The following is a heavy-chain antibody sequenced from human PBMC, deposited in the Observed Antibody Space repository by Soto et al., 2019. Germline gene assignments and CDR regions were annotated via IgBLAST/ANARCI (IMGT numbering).Heavy chain of an antibody. Sequence: QVQLVQSGAEVKKPGASVKVSCKASGYTFTRYAMHWVRQAPGQRLEWMGWINAGNGNTKYSQKFQGRVTITRDTSASTAYMELSSLRSEDTAVYYCARGLYDFWSGYSPYSYGYYFDYWGQGTLVTVSS. CDR2: INAGNGNT. V-gene: IGHV1-3*01. D-gene: IGHD3-3*01. CDR1: GYTFTRYA. J-gene: IGHJ4*02. CDR3: ARGLYDFWSGYSPYSYGYYFDY.